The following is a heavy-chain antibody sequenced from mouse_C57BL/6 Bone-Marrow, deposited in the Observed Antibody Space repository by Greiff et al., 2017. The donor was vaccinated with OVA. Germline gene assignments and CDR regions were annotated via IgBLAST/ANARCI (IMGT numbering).Heavy chain of an antibody. J-gene: IGHJ1*03. D-gene: IGHD1-2*01. V-gene: IGHV1-22*01. CDR1: GYTFTDYN. CDR3: ATEGITTDWYFDV. CDR2: INPNNGGT. Sequence: EVQLQQSGPELVKPGASVKMSCKASGYTFTDYNMHWVKQSHGKSLAWIGYINPNNGGTSYNQKFKGKATLTVNKSSSTAYMELRSLTSEDSAGYYCATEGITTDWYFDVWGTGTTVTVSS.